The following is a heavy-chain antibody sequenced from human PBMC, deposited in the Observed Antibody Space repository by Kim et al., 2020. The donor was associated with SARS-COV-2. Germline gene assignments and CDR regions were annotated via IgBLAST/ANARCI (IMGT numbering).Heavy chain of an antibody. CDR2: IYYSGST. Sequence: SETLSLTCTVSGGSISSSSYYWGWIRQPPGKGLEWIGSIYYSGSTYYNPSLKSRVTISVDTSKNQFSLKLSSVTAADTAVYYCARHGHLVYAMSWFDPWGQGTLVTVSS. CDR3: ARHGHLVYAMSWFDP. CDR1: GGSISSSSYY. D-gene: IGHD2-8*01. V-gene: IGHV4-39*01. J-gene: IGHJ5*02.